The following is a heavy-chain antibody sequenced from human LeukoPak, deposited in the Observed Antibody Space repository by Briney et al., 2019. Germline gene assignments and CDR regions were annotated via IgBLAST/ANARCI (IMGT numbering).Heavy chain of an antibody. CDR1: GFAFSSCG. Sequence: PGGSLRLSCIESGFAFSSCGMHWVPQAPGKGLEWVAFIRSAGSNKYYADSVKGRFTISRDNSKNTLYLQLDSLRAEDTAVYYCAKDRGVGFGEVWGQGTLVTVSS. J-gene: IGHJ4*02. D-gene: IGHD3-10*01. V-gene: IGHV3-30*02. CDR3: AKDRGVGFGEV. CDR2: IRSAGSNK.